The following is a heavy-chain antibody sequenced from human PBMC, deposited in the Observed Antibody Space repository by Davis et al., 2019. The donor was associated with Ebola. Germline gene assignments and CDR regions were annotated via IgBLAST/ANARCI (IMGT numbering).Heavy chain of an antibody. CDR3: AKASWGPAARPLLDS. CDR2: VSGSGTTT. Sequence: GESLKISCAASGFTFSSYTMNWVRQAPGKGLEWVSAVSGSGTTTAYADSVKGRFTISRDNSNNTVYLQINSLRVEDTARYYCAKASWGPAARPLLDSWGQGTLVTVSS. J-gene: IGHJ4*02. CDR1: GFTFSSYT. D-gene: IGHD2-2*02. V-gene: IGHV3-23*01.